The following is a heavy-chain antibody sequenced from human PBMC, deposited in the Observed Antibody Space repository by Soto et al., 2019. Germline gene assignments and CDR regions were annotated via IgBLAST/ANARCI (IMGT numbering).Heavy chain of an antibody. V-gene: IGHV3-30*18. D-gene: IGHD5-18*01. CDR2: ISYDGSNK. Sequence: PVGSLRLSCAASGFTFSSYGMHWVRQAPGKGLEWVAVISYDGSNKYYADSVKGRFTISRDDSKNTLYLQMNSLRDEDTAVYYCAKDDGEDTAMFDYWGQGTLVTVS. CDR1: GFTFSSYG. CDR3: AKDDGEDTAMFDY. J-gene: IGHJ4*02.